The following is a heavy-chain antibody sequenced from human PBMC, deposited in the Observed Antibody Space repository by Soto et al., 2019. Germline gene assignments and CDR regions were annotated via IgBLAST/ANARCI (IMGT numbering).Heavy chain of an antibody. Sequence: PWGSLRLSCSASVFTFSKYWMHWVRQAPGKGLVWVSRINSDGGSTYYADSVKGRFTISRDNAKNTLYLQMNSLRAEDTALYYCARQGFESWGQGTPVTVSS. J-gene: IGHJ4*02. CDR3: ARQGFES. V-gene: IGHV3-74*01. CDR1: VFTFSKYW. CDR2: INSDGGST.